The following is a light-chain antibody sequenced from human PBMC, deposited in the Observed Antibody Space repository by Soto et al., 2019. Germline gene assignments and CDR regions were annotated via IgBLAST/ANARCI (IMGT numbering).Light chain of an antibody. V-gene: IGLV2-8*01. CDR3: TSYAGGDTFA. CDR2: GVT. CDR1: SSDVASYNL. Sequence: QSVLTQPPSVSGSPGQSVTISCSGISSDVASYNLISWYQQRPGRALKLLIYGVTQRPSGVPDRFSGFKSANTASLTVSGRQPEDEGDYYCTSYAGGDTFAFGTGTKVTVL. J-gene: IGLJ1*01.